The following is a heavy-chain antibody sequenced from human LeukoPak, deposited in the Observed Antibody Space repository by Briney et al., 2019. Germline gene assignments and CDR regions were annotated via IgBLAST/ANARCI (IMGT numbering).Heavy chain of an antibody. V-gene: IGHV1-18*04. CDR2: ISAYNGNT. J-gene: IGHJ4*02. Sequence: ASVKVSCKASGYTFTSYGISWVRQAPGQGLEWMGWISAYNGNTNYAQKLQGRVTMTTDTSTSTAYMELRSLRSDDTAVYYCARARIVVVPAANDCWGQGTLVTVSS. D-gene: IGHD2-2*01. CDR1: GYTFTSYG. CDR3: ARARIVVVPAANDC.